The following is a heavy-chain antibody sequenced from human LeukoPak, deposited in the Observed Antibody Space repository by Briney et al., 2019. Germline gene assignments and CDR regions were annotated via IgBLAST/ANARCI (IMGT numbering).Heavy chain of an antibody. V-gene: IGHV3-23*01. CDR1: GFTFSSYA. D-gene: IGHD3-10*01. CDR3: AKDRVMVRGVNYSFNY. J-gene: IGHJ4*02. CDR2: ISGSGGST. Sequence: PSGGSLRLSCAASGFTFSSYAMSWVRQAPGKGLEWVSAISGSGGSTYYADSVKGRFTISRDNSKNTLYLQMNSLRAEDTAVYYCAKDRVMVRGVNYSFNYWGQGTLLTVSS.